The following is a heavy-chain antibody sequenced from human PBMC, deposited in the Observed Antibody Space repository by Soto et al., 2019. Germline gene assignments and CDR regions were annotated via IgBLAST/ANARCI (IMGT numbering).Heavy chain of an antibody. J-gene: IGHJ6*02. CDR3: ARDPRRQYYYYYYGMDV. CDR1: GYTFTGYY. CDR2: INPNSGGT. Sequence: ASVKVSCKASGYTFTGYYMHWVRQAPGQGLEWMGWINPNSGGTNYAQKFQGRVTMTRDTSISTAYMELSRLRSDDTAVYYCARDPRRQYYYYYYGMDVWGQGTTVTVSS. V-gene: IGHV1-2*02.